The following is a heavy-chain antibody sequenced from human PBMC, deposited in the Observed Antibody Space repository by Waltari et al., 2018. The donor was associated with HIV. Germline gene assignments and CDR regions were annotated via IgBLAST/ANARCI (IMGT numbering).Heavy chain of an antibody. V-gene: IGHV3-21*06. J-gene: IGHJ4*02. Sequence: EVQLVESGGGLAKPGGSRRLSCAASGFTFGRYAMNWVRQAPGKGLEWIAYISRSSDNIYYADSVKGRFIISRDNAKNSVFLDMNNMRDVDTAVYYCTATVTTRGTFDYWGQGTMVPVS. CDR1: GFTFGRYA. D-gene: IGHD4-17*01. CDR2: ISRSSDNI. CDR3: TATVTTRGTFDY.